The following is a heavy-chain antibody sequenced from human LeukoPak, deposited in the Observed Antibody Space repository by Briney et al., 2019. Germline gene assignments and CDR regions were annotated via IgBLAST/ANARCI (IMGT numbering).Heavy chain of an antibody. D-gene: IGHD2-15*01. CDR2: IYYTGRT. V-gene: IGHV4-59*01. CDR3: ARGRFRQNYCTGGSCPYVYFDH. J-gene: IGHJ4*02. Sequence: KPSETLSLTCTVSGVSISSYYWSWLRQPPGKTLEWIGDIYYTGRTNYSPSLKRRVTISLDTSKNQFSLNLNSVTAADTAVYYCARGRFRQNYCTGGSCPYVYFDHWGQGTLVTVSS. CDR1: GVSISSYY.